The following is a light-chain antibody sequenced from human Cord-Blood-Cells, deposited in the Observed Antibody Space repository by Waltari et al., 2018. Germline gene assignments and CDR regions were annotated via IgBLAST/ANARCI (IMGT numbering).Light chain of an antibody. V-gene: IGLV1-40*01. CDR1: SPNIGAGYD. CDR3: QSYDSSLSGYVV. CDR2: GNS. J-gene: IGLJ2*01. Sequence: QSVLTQPPSVSGAPGQGVTISCTGSSPNIGAGYDVHWYQQLPGTAPKLLIYGNSNRPSGVPDRFSGSKSGTSASLAITGLQAEDEADYYCQSYDSSLSGYVVFGGGTKLTVL.